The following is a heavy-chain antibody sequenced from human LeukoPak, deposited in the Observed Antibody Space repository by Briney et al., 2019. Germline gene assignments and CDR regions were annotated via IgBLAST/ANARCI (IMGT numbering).Heavy chain of an antibody. D-gene: IGHD3-3*01. Sequence: GGSLRLSCAASGFTFGDYAMHWVRQAPGKGLEWISLITWDGGTTYYADSVKGRFTVSRDNSENSLYLQMNSLRTEDTAFYYCSRDHTSRFDFWSGYYPLNWGQGTLVTVSS. CDR1: GFTFGDYA. J-gene: IGHJ4*02. CDR3: SRDHTSRFDFWSGYYPLN. CDR2: ITWDGGTT. V-gene: IGHV3-43D*03.